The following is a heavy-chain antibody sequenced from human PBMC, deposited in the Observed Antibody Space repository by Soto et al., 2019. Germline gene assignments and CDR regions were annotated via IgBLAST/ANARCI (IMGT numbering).Heavy chain of an antibody. CDR2: IKAKADGGTA. D-gene: IGHD6-19*01. J-gene: IGHJ4*02. CDR1: GFTFTNAC. CDR3: TTPAYSSGWYAF. Sequence: EVQLVESGGGLVKPGGSLRLSCAASGFTFTNACMNWVRQAPGKGLEWVGRIKAKADGGTADYAAPVKGRFTISRDDSQKTLYLQMDSLKIEDTAVYYCTTPAYSSGWYAFWGQGTLVTVSS. V-gene: IGHV3-15*07.